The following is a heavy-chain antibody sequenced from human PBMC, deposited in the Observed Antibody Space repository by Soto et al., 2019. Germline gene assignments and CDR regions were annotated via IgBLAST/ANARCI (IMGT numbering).Heavy chain of an antibody. J-gene: IGHJ4*02. CDR2: IKEDGSQK. CDR3: ARDTYGDYGQGLDY. D-gene: IGHD4-17*01. V-gene: IGHV3-7*01. Sequence: GSLRLSCAASGFTFSRHWMTWVRQAPGKGLEWVANIKEDGSQKYYVDSVKGRFTISRDNAKNSVYLQMNSLRAEDTAVYYCARDTYGDYGQGLDYWGQGTLVTVSS. CDR1: GFTFSRHW.